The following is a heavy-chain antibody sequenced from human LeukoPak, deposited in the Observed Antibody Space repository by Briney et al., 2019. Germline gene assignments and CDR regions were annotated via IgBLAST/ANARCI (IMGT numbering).Heavy chain of an antibody. CDR1: GGSISSSSYY. D-gene: IGHD3-16*01. J-gene: IGHJ4*02. CDR3: ARIRVGYFDY. V-gene: IGHV4-39*01. CDR2: IYYSGST. Sequence: SETLSLTCTVSGGSISSSSYYWGWIRQPPGKGLEWIGSIYYSGSTYYNPSLKSRVTISVDTSKNQFSLNLSSVTAADTAVYYCARIRVGYFDYWGQGTLVTVSS.